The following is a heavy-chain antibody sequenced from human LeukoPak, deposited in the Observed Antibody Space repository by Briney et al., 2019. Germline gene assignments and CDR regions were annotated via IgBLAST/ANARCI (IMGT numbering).Heavy chain of an antibody. V-gene: IGHV4-59*08. CDR2: VYDIGST. CDR1: GGSIGSHY. CDR3: ARHIGGRYYYYYMDV. D-gene: IGHD3-16*02. Sequence: SETLSLTCTVSGGSIGSHYWTWIRQTPGKGLEWIGYVYDIGSTKYNPSLKSRVTISVDTCKNQFSLKLSSVTAADTAVYYCARHIGGRYYYYYMDVWGKGTTVTISS. J-gene: IGHJ6*03.